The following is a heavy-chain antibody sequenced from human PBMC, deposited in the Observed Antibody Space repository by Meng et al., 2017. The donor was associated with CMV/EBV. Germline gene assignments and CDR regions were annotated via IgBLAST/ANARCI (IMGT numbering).Heavy chain of an antibody. CDR1: GFTFSSYW. V-gene: IGHV3-74*01. Sequence: GGSLRLSCAASGFTFSSYWMHWVRQAPGKGLVWVSRINSDGSSTSYADSVKGRFTISRDNAKNTLYLQMNSLRAEDTAVYYCARDSSISDFWSGYYVGGYYYYGMDVWGQGTTVTVSS. D-gene: IGHD3-3*01. J-gene: IGHJ6*02. CDR3: ARDSSISDFWSGYYVGGYYYYGMDV. CDR2: INSDGSST.